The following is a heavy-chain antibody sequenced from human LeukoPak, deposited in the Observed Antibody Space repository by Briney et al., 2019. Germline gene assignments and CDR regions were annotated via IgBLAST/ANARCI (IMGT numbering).Heavy chain of an antibody. V-gene: IGHV1-69*13. J-gene: IGHJ5*02. CDR1: GGTFSSYA. CDR3: ARTDTAMVNAWFDP. CDR2: IIPIFGTA. D-gene: IGHD5-18*01. Sequence: SVKVSCKASGGTFSSYAISWVRQAPGQGPEWMGGIIPIFGTANYAQKFQGRVTITADESTSTAYMELSSLRSEDTAVYYCARTDTAMVNAWFDPWGQGTLVTVSS.